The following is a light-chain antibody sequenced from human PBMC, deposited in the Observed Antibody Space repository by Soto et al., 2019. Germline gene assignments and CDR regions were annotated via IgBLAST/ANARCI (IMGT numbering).Light chain of an antibody. CDR1: QSISSY. Sequence: DIQMTQSPSSLSASVGDRVTITCRASQSISSYLNWYQQKPGKAPKRLLYAASSLQSGVPSRFSGSGSGTDFTLTISSLQPEDFATYYCQQSYSTLWTFGQGTKVEIK. CDR2: AAS. V-gene: IGKV1-39*01. CDR3: QQSYSTLWT. J-gene: IGKJ1*01.